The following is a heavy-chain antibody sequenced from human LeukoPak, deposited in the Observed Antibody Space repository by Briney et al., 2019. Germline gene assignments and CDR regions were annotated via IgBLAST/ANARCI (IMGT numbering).Heavy chain of an antibody. CDR2: INPNSGGT. CDR3: ARVKDYYDSSVDY. CDR1: GYTFTGYY. Sequence: ASVKVSCKASGYTFTGYYMHWVRQAPGQGLEWMGWINPNSGGTNYAQKFQGRVTMTRDTSISTAYMELSRLRSDDTAVYYCARVKDYYDSSVDYWGQGTLVTVSS. D-gene: IGHD3-22*01. J-gene: IGHJ4*02. V-gene: IGHV1-2*02.